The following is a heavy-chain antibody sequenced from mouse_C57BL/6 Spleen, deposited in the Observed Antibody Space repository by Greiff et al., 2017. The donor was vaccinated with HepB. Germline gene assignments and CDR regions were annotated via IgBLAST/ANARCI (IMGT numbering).Heavy chain of an antibody. D-gene: IGHD2-3*01. Sequence: QVQLQQPGAELVKPGASVKLSCKASGYTFTSYWMHWVKQRPGQGLEWIGTINPNSGSTNYNEKFKSKATLTVDKSSSTAYMQLSSLTSEDSAVDYCAKSADGGYAFAYWGQGTTVTVSS. CDR2: INPNSGST. J-gene: IGHJ2*01. V-gene: IGHV1-64*01. CDR3: AKSADGGYAFAY. CDR1: GYTFTSYW.